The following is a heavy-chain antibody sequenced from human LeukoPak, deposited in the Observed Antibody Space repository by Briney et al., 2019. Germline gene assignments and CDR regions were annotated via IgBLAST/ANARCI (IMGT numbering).Heavy chain of an antibody. CDR3: ARDLSGSSTKDYYYYYMDV. V-gene: IGHV4-4*02. CDR1: GGSISSSNW. CDR2: IYHSGST. J-gene: IGHJ6*03. D-gene: IGHD1-26*01. Sequence: SGTLSLTCAVSGGSISSSNWWSWVRQPPGKGLEWIGEIYHSGSTNYNPSLKSRVTISVDTSKNQFSLKLSSVTAADTAVYYCARDLSGSSTKDYYYYYMDVWGKGTTVTVSS.